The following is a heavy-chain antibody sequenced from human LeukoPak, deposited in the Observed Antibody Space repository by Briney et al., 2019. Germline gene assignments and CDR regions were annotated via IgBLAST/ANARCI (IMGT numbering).Heavy chain of an antibody. CDR3: ARRRVVTASFDY. V-gene: IGHV4-34*01. CDR2: INHSGST. J-gene: IGHJ4*02. Sequence: SETLSLTCAVYGGSFSGYYWSWIRQPPGKGLEWIGEINHSGSTNYNPSLKSRVTISVDTSKNQFSLKLSSVTAADTAVYYCARRRVVTASFDYWGQGILVTVSS. CDR1: GGSFSGYY. D-gene: IGHD2-21*02.